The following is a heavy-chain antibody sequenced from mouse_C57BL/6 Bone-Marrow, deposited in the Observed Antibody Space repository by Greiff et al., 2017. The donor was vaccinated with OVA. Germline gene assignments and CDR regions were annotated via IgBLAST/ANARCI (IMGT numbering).Heavy chain of an antibody. D-gene: IGHD2-4*01. Sequence: QVQLQQSGTELVKPGASVKLSCKASGYTFTSYGISWVKQRTGQGLEWIGEIYPRSGNTYYNEKFKGKATLTADKSSSTAYMELRSLTSEDSAVYFCARSGDYDDLFAYWGQGTLVTVSA. CDR2: IYPRSGNT. CDR3: ARSGDYDDLFAY. J-gene: IGHJ3*01. CDR1: GYTFTSYG. V-gene: IGHV1-81*01.